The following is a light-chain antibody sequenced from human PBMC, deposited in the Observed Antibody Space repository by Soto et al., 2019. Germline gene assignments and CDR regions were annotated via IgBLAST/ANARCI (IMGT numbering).Light chain of an antibody. V-gene: IGKV3-15*01. CDR2: DTS. CDR1: QSVSSY. CDR3: QQYESLPLT. Sequence: EIVLTQSPATLSLSPGERATLSCRASQSVSSYLAWYQQKPGQTPRLLIYDTSARATGVPARFSGSRSGPEFTLTINSLQSEDFATYYCQQYESLPLTFGQGTRLEIK. J-gene: IGKJ5*01.